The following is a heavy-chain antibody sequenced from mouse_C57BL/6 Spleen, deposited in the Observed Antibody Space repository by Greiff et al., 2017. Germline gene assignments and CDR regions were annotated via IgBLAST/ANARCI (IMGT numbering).Heavy chain of an antibody. CDR2: INPSTGGT. V-gene: IGHV1-42*01. CDR1: GYSFTGYY. CDR3: ARGTPYAMDY. J-gene: IGHJ4*01. Sequence: VQLQQSGPELVKPGASVKISCKASGYSFTGYYMNWVKQSPEKSLEWIGEINPSTGGTPYNQKFKAKATLTVDKSSSTAYMQLKSLTSEDAAVYYCARGTPYAMDYWGQGTSVTVSS.